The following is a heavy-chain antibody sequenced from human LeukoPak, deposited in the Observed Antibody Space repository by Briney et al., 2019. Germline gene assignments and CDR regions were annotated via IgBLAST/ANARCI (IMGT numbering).Heavy chain of an antibody. CDR3: ARDTGYSYGYATEYYFDY. V-gene: IGHV1-2*02. D-gene: IGHD5-18*01. J-gene: IGHJ4*02. Sequence: ASVKVSCKASGYTFTGYYMHWVRQAPGQGLEWMGWINPNSGGTNYAQKFQGRVTMTRDTSLRTAYMELSMLRTDDTAVYYCARDTGYSYGYATEYYFDYWGQGTLVTVSS. CDR1: GYTFTGYY. CDR2: INPNSGGT.